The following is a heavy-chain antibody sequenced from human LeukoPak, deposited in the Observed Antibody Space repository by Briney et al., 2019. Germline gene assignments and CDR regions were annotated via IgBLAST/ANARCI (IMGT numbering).Heavy chain of an antibody. CDR2: IYPGDSDT. V-gene: IGHV5-51*01. Sequence: GESLKISCKGSGYSFTSYWIGWVRQMPGKGLEWMGIIYPGDSDTRYSPSFQGQVTISADKSISTAYLQWSSLKASDTAMYYCARYTAMNAREYYFDYWGQGTLVTVSS. CDR1: GYSFTSYW. CDR3: ARYTAMNAREYYFDY. J-gene: IGHJ4*02. D-gene: IGHD5-18*01.